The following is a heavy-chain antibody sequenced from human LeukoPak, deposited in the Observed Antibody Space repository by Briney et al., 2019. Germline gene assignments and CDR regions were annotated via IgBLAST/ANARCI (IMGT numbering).Heavy chain of an antibody. CDR1: GASISSSRDY. V-gene: IGHV4-39*07. CDR2: IYYSGTT. D-gene: IGHD3-10*01. Sequence: SETLSLTCTVSGASISSSRDYWGWIRQPPGKGLEWIGSIYYSGTTYYAPSLKSRVTISIDMSKNQLSLKLNSVTAADTAVYYCAKERSGALPLYGSGSQPFDYWGQGTLVTVSS. CDR3: AKERSGALPLYGSGSQPFDY. J-gene: IGHJ4*02.